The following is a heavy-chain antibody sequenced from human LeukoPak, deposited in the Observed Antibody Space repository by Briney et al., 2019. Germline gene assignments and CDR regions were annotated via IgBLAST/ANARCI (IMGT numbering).Heavy chain of an antibody. J-gene: IGHJ4*02. CDR2: ISTSGTTI. Sequence: PGGSLRLSCAASGFTFSSYEMNWVRQAPGKGLEWVSYISTSGTTIYYGDSVKGRFTISRDNAKNSLYLQMNSLRAEDTAVYYCARESSSLTNPDFDYWGQGTLVTVSS. V-gene: IGHV3-48*03. CDR1: GFTFSSYE. D-gene: IGHD6-13*01. CDR3: ARESSSLTNPDFDY.